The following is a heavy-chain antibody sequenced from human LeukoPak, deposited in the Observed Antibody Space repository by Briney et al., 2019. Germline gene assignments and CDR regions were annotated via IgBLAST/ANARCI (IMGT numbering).Heavy chain of an antibody. D-gene: IGHD3-3*01. V-gene: IGHV4-34*01. J-gene: IGHJ4*02. CDR2: INHSGST. Sequence: SETLSLTCAVYGGSFSGYYWSWIRQPPGKGLEWIGEINHSGSTNHNPSLKSRVTISVDTSKNQFSLKLSSVTAADTAVYYCASNGDDFWSGYSDYWGQGTLVTVSS. CDR3: ASNGDDFWSGYSDY. CDR1: GGSFSGYY.